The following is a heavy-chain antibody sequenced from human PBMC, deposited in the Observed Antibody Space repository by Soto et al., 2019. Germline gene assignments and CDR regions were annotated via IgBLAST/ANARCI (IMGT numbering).Heavy chain of an antibody. V-gene: IGHV4-30-4*01. J-gene: IGHJ4*02. CDR1: GDSISSADYF. CDR3: ARGPYPPKARNDF. Sequence: SETLSLTCSVSGDSISSADYFWTWIRQSPGKGLEWMGYIFHSGTTYYNPSLKGRLLISIENSKNQFSLRLTSVTAADSAVYFCARGPYPPKARNDFWGPGTLVTVSS. CDR2: IFHSGTT.